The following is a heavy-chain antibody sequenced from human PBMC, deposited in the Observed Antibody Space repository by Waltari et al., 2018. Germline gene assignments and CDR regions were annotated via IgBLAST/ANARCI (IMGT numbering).Heavy chain of an antibody. D-gene: IGHD6-13*01. J-gene: IGHJ5*02. CDR1: GGSISSSSYY. CDR2: IYYSGST. CDR3: ARGRLGYSSSWYPRWFDP. V-gene: IGHV4-39*07. Sequence: QLQLQESGPGLVKSSETLSLTCTVSGGSISSSSYYWGWIRQPPGKGLEWIGSIYYSGSTYYNPSRKSRVTISVDTSKNQCSLKRSSVTAADTAVYYCARGRLGYSSSWYPRWFDPWGQGTLVTVSS.